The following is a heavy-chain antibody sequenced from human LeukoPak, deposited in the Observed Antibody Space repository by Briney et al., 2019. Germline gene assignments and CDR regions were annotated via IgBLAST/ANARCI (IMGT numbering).Heavy chain of an antibody. Sequence: GGSLRLSCAASGFTFSSYAMSWVRQAPGKGLEWVSAISGSGGSTYCADSVKGRFTISRDNSKNTLYLQMNSLRAEDTAVYYCAKDAVITMVRGVAAWGQGTLVTVSS. CDR3: AKDAVITMVRGVAA. J-gene: IGHJ5*02. CDR1: GFTFSSYA. D-gene: IGHD3-10*01. CDR2: ISGSGGST. V-gene: IGHV3-23*01.